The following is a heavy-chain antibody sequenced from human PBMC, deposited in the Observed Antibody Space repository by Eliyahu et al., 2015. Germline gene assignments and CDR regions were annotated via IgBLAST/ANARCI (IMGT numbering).Heavy chain of an antibody. Sequence: QVQLVESGGGVVQPGRSLRLSCAASGFTFSSFGMPWVRQAPGKGLEWVAVISYDGSNKYYADSVKGRFTISRDNSKNTLYLQMNSLRAEDTAVYYCAKDPGYSSGWPRDWFDPWGQGTLVTVSS. J-gene: IGHJ5*02. CDR3: AKDPGYSSGWPRDWFDP. CDR1: GFTFSSFG. V-gene: IGHV3-30*18. CDR2: ISYDGSNK. D-gene: IGHD6-19*01.